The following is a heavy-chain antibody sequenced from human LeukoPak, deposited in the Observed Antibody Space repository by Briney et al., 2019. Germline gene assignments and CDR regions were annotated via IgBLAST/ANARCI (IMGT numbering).Heavy chain of an antibody. Sequence: GASVKVSCKASGYTFTGYYMHWVRQAPGQGLEWMGWINPNSGDTKYAQNFRGRVTMTMDTSLSTAYMDLSRLRSDDTALYYCARARKTRNIYGDYVFLFDYWGQGTLVTVSS. CDR3: ARARKTRNIYGDYVFLFDY. D-gene: IGHD4-17*01. V-gene: IGHV1-2*02. J-gene: IGHJ4*02. CDR2: INPNSGDT. CDR1: GYTFTGYY.